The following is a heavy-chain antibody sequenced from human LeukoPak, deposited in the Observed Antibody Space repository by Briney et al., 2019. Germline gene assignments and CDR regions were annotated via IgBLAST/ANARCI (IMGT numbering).Heavy chain of an antibody. CDR3: ARVSLVRGAPDYYFDY. D-gene: IGHD3-10*01. J-gene: IGHJ4*02. Sequence: SETLSLTCTVSGGSISSYYWSWIRQPPGKGLEWIGYIYYSGSTNYNPSLKSRVTMSVDTSKNQFSLKLSSVTAADTAVYYCARVSLVRGAPDYYFDYWGQGTLVTVSS. CDR1: GGSISSYY. CDR2: IYYSGST. V-gene: IGHV4-59*12.